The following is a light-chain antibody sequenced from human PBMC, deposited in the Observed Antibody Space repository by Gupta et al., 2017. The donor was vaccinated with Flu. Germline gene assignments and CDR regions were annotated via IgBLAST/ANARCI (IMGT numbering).Light chain of an antibody. J-gene: IGLJ1*01. CDR3: QVWDDKNDHYV. Sequence: SSVLTQPPSVSVAPGQTATVTCGGNGVGSKTVHWYQQKPGQAPVLVVHDDSDRPSGIPERFSGSNSGNTATLTITSVEAGDEADYYCQVWDDKNDHYVFGTGTRV. CDR2: DDS. V-gene: IGLV3-21*02. CDR1: GVGSKT.